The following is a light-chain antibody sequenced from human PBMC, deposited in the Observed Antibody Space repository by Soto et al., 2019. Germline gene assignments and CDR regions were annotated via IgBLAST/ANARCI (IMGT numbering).Light chain of an antibody. J-gene: IGKJ3*01. CDR2: GAS. CDR1: QSVSSSY. V-gene: IGKV3-20*01. Sequence: EIVLTQSPGTLSLSPGERATLSCRASQSVSSSYLAWYQQKPGQTPRLLFYGASSRSTGCPDRFSGSRFGRHSTLTISRLESEDFPVYYCQQYGSSSCTFNPGTKVDI. CDR3: QQYGSSSCT.